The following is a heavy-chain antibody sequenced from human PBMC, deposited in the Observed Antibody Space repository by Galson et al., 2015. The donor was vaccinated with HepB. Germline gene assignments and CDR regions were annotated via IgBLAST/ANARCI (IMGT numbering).Heavy chain of an antibody. CDR3: ARLTHSSSWYSYVDY. V-gene: IGHV4-59*08. D-gene: IGHD6-13*01. Sequence: TLSLTCTVSGGSISSYYWSWIRQPPGKGLEWIGYIYYSGSTNYNPSLKSRVTISVDTSKNQFSLKLSSVTAADTAVYYCARLTHSSSWYSYVDYWGQGTLVTVSS. J-gene: IGHJ4*02. CDR2: IYYSGST. CDR1: GGSISSYY.